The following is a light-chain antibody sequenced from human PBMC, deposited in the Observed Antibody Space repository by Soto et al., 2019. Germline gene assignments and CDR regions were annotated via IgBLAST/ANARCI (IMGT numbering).Light chain of an antibody. Sequence: EIVLTQSPATLSLSPGERATLSCGASQSVSSHLAWYQQKPGQAPRLLIYDASNRATGIPARFSGSGSGTDFTLTISSLEPEDFAVYYCQQRSNWPLTFGQGTKVDI. CDR1: QSVSSH. CDR3: QQRSNWPLT. V-gene: IGKV3-11*01. J-gene: IGKJ1*01. CDR2: DAS.